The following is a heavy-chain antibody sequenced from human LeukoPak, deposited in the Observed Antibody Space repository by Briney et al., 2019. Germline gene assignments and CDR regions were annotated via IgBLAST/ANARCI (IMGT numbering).Heavy chain of an antibody. CDR2: IYGGGST. Sequence: HPGGSLRLSCAASGFTVSSNYMSWVRQAPGKGLEWVSVIYGGGSTYYADSVKGRFTISRDNSKNTLYLQMNSLRAEDTAVYYCARGSRSSGWFDYWGQGTLVTVSS. V-gene: IGHV3-53*01. CDR3: ARGSRSSGWFDY. CDR1: GFTVSSNY. J-gene: IGHJ4*02. D-gene: IGHD6-19*01.